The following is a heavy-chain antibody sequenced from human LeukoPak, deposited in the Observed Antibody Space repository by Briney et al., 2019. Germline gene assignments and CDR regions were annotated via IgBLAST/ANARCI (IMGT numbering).Heavy chain of an antibody. Sequence: PSETLSLTCAVSGGSISSGGYSWSWIRQPPGKGLEWIGYIYHSESTYYNPSLKSRVTISVDRSKNQFSLKLSSVTAADTAVYYCARGRYYDSSGYYSDYAFDIWGQGTMVTVSS. V-gene: IGHV4-30-2*01. CDR1: GGSISSGGYS. D-gene: IGHD3-22*01. J-gene: IGHJ3*02. CDR2: IYHSEST. CDR3: ARGRYYDSSGYYSDYAFDI.